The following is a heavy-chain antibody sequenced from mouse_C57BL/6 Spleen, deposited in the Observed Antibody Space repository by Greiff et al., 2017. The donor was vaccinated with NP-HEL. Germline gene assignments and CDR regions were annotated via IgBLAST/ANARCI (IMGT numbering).Heavy chain of an antibody. V-gene: IGHV1-81*01. CDR3: ARGYYNHWYFDV. J-gene: IGHJ1*03. Sequence: QVHVKQSGAELARPGASVKLSCKASGYTFTSYGISWVKQRTGQGLEWIGEIYPRSGNTYYNEKFKGKATLTADKSSSTAYMELRSLTSEDSAVYFCARGYYNHWYFDVWGTGTTVTVSS. CDR1: GYTFTSYG. D-gene: IGHD2-12*01. CDR2: IYPRSGNT.